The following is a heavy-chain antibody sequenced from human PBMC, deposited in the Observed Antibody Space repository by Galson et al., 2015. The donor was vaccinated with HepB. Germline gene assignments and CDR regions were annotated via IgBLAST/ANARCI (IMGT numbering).Heavy chain of an antibody. CDR1: GGTFSSYA. J-gene: IGHJ6*03. D-gene: IGHD2-2*01. CDR3: ARDPVVVVPAAMGEHYYYYYYMDV. V-gene: IGHV1-69*04. CDR2: IIPILGIA. Sequence: SVKVSCKASGGTFSSYAISWVRHAPGQGLEWMGRIIPILGIANYAQKFQGRVTITADKSTSTAYMELSSLRSEDTAVYYCARDPVVVVPAAMGEHYYYYYYMDVWGKGTTVTVSS.